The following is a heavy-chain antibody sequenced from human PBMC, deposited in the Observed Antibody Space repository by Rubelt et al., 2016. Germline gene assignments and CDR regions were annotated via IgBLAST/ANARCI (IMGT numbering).Heavy chain of an antibody. CDR2: ISGGGGST. J-gene: IGHJ4*02. Sequence: EVQLVESGGGAVQPGRSLRLSCAASGFTFSSYVMHWVRQAPGKGLEWVSTISGGGGSTYYADSVKGRFTISRDNSKAALYLQMNSLRAEDTAVFYCVRQLDLSRRWDYWGQGTLVTVSS. D-gene: IGHD2-2*03. V-gene: IGHV3-23*04. CDR3: VRQLDLSRRWDY. CDR1: GFTFSSYV.